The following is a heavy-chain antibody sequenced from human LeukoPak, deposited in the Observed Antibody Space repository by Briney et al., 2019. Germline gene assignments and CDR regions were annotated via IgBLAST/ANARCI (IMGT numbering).Heavy chain of an antibody. Sequence: ASVKVSCKAPGYTFTSYDINWVRQATGQGLEWMGWINPNSGGTNYAQKFQGRVTMTRDTSISTAYMELSRLRSDDTAVYYCARVPAAIEEYYFDYWGQGTLVTVSS. CDR1: GYTFTSYD. D-gene: IGHD2-2*01. V-gene: IGHV1-2*02. CDR2: INPNSGGT. CDR3: ARVPAAIEEYYFDY. J-gene: IGHJ4*02.